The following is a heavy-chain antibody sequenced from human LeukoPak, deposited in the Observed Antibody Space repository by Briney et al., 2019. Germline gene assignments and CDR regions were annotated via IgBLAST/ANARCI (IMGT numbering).Heavy chain of an antibody. J-gene: IGHJ4*02. CDR3: ARYSGNDSSGYYRYYFDY. D-gene: IGHD3-22*01. CDR2: IYSGGST. V-gene: IGHV3-53*01. Sequence: PGGSLRLSCAASGFTVSSNYMSWVRHAPGKGLEWVSVIYSGGSTYYADSVKGRFTISRDNSKNTLYLQMNSLRAEDTAVYYCARYSGNDSSGYYRYYFDYWGQGTLVTVSS. CDR1: GFTVSSNY.